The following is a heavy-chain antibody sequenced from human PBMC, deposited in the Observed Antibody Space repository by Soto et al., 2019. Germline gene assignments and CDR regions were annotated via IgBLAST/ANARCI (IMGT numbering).Heavy chain of an antibody. CDR2: IIPIFGTA. D-gene: IGHD3-10*01. CDR1: GGTFSSYA. CDR3: ARDKFGEFPHYYYYGMDV. Sequence: QVQLVQSGAEVKKPGSSVKVSCKASGGTFSSYAISWVRQAPGQGLEWMGGIIPIFGTANYAQKFQGRVTITADESTSTASMELSSLRSEDTAVYYCARDKFGEFPHYYYYGMDVWGQGTTVTVSS. V-gene: IGHV1-69*01. J-gene: IGHJ6*02.